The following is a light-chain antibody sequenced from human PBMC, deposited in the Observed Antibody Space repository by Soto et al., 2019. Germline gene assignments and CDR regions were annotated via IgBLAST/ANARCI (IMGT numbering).Light chain of an antibody. CDR3: QQFNKWPLT. V-gene: IGKV3-15*01. J-gene: IGKJ4*01. Sequence: EIVMTQSPGTLSVSPGERAALSCRASQSLSSNLAWYQQKPGQAPRLLIYGASTRATGIPARFSGSGSGTEFTLSISSLQSEDFALYYSQQFNKWPLTFGGGTRVEIK. CDR1: QSLSSN. CDR2: GAS.